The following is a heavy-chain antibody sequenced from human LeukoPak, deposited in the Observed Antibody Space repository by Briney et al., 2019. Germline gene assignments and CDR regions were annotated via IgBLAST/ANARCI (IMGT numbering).Heavy chain of an antibody. J-gene: IGHJ4*02. Sequence: SETLSLTCTVSGGSISSYFWSWIRQPAGKGLEWVGRIYTSGTTSYNASLKSRVTMSVDTSKNQFSLKLSSVTAADTAVYYCARDRGSGIDYWGQGTLVTVSS. V-gene: IGHV4-4*07. CDR3: ARDRGSGIDY. CDR1: GGSISSYF. CDR2: IYTSGTT. D-gene: IGHD3-10*01.